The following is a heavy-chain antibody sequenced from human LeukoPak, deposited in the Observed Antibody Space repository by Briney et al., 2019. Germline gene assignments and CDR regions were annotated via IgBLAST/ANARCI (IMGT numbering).Heavy chain of an antibody. CDR2: IFHTGST. Sequence: SQTLSLTCVVSADSISIGAYSWSWIRQPPGKGLERIGYIFHTGSTFYNPSLKSRVTISVDNSKNQFSLRLSSVTAADTGVYYCAREFWFANAPGSWLDPWGQGTLVTVSS. CDR1: ADSISIGAYS. D-gene: IGHD3-10*01. J-gene: IGHJ5*02. CDR3: AREFWFANAPGSWLDP. V-gene: IGHV4-30-2*01.